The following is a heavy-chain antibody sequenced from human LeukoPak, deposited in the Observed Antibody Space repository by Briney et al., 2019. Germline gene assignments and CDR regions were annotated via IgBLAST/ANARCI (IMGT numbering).Heavy chain of an antibody. J-gene: IGHJ6*03. Sequence: GGSLTLSCAASGFTFSSYWMHWVRQAPGKGPVWVSRINSDGSDTSYADSVKGRFTVSRDNAKNSLYLQMNNLRGEDTAVYYCAREDCSSTSCDYMNVWGKGTTVTVSS. V-gene: IGHV3-74*01. CDR2: INSDGSDT. CDR3: AREDCSSTSCDYMNV. D-gene: IGHD2-2*01. CDR1: GFTFSSYW.